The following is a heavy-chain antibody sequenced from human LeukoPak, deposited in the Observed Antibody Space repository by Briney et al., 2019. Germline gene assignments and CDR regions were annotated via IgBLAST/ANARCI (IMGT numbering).Heavy chain of an antibody. Sequence: GGSLRLSCAASGFTFSSYAISWGRQAPGKGLEWVSAISGSGGSTYYADSVKGRFTISRDNSKNTLYLQMNSLRAEDTAVYYCARRTDILTGYYIPYFDYWGQGTLVTVSS. V-gene: IGHV3-23*01. CDR1: GFTFSSYA. CDR3: ARRTDILTGYYIPYFDY. CDR2: ISGSGGST. J-gene: IGHJ4*02. D-gene: IGHD3-9*01.